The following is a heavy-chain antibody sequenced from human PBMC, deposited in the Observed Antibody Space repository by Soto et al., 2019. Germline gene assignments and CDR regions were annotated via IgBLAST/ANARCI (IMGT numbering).Heavy chain of an antibody. J-gene: IGHJ4*02. V-gene: IGHV3-33*01. D-gene: IGHD2-21*02. CDR3: ARTGTIYCGGDCYTRIPDY. CDR1: GFTFSSYG. CDR2: IWYDGSSK. Sequence: GGSLRLSCAASGFTFSSYGMHWVRQAPGKGLEWVAVIWYDGSSKYYADSVKGRFTISRDNSKNTLYLQMNSLRAEDTAVYYCARTGTIYCGGDCYTRIPDYWGQGTLVTVSS.